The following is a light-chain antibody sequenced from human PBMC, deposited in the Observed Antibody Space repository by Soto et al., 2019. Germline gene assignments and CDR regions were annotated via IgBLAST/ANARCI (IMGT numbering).Light chain of an antibody. Sequence: DIQMTQSPSTLSASVGDRVTITCRASQSISSWLAWYQQKPGKAPKLLIYDASSLESGVPSRFSGSGSGTEFTLTIRSLQPGDFATYYCQQYNAGGGFGQGTKVEIK. CDR1: QSISSW. J-gene: IGKJ1*01. CDR2: DAS. V-gene: IGKV1-5*01. CDR3: QQYNAGGG.